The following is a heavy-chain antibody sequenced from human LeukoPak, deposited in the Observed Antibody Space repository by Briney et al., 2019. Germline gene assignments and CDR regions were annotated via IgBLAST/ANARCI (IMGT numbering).Heavy chain of an antibody. V-gene: IGHV4-34*01. J-gene: IGHJ4*02. CDR3: ARADSSGWSYPFDY. D-gene: IGHD6-19*01. CDR2: INHSGST. Sequence: ASETLSLTCAVYGGSFSGYYWSWLRQPPGKGLEWIGEINHSGSTNYNPSLKSRVTISVDTSKNQFSLKLSSVTAADTAVYYCARADSSGWSYPFDYWGQGTLVTVSS. CDR1: GGSFSGYY.